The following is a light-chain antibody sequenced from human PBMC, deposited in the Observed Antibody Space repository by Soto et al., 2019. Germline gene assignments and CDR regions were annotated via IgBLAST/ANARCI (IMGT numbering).Light chain of an antibody. V-gene: IGLV1-44*01. CDR1: SSNIGSNT. CDR2: SNK. CDR3: ATWDDSLYGWV. Sequence: QSVLTQPPSASGTPGQRVTISCSGSSSNIGSNTVNWYQHLPGTAPKLLIYSNKQRPSGVPDRFSGSKSGTSASLAISGLQSEDEADYYCATWDDSLYGWVFGGGTKLTVL. J-gene: IGLJ3*02.